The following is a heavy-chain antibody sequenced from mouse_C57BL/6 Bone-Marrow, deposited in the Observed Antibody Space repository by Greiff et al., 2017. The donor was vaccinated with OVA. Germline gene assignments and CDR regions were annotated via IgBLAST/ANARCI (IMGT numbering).Heavy chain of an antibody. CDR1: GFTFSDFY. V-gene: IGHV7-1*01. CDR3: ARDDRGALMDY. D-gene: IGHD2-14*01. J-gene: IGHJ4*01. CDR2: SRNKANDYTT. Sequence: EVNLVESGGGLVQSGRSLRLSCATSGFTFSDFYMEWVRQAPGKGLEWIAASRNKANDYTTEYSASVKGRFIVSRDTSQSILYLQMNALRAEDTAIYYCARDDRGALMDYWGQGTSVTVSS.